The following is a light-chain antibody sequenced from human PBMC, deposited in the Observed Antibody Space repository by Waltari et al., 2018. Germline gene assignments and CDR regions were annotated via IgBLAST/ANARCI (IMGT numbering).Light chain of an antibody. V-gene: IGLV2-14*01. CDR1: SRDSGAYES. J-gene: IGLJ2*01. Sequence: SALTQPDSVSGSPGQSTTISCRGISRDSGAYESVSWYQQNPGKAPKVIIYDVTSRPSGVSNRFSGSKSGSSASLTISGLQPEDEADYYCSSFTTSTTGIFGGGTRLTVL. CDR3: SSFTTSTTGI. CDR2: DVT.